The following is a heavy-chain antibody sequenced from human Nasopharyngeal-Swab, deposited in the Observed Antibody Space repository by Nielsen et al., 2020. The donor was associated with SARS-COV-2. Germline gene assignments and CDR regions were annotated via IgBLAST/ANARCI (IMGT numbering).Heavy chain of an antibody. Sequence: GGSLRLSCAASGFTFSSYAMHWVRQAPGKGLEWVAVISYDGSNKYYADSVKGRFTISRDNSKNTLYLQMNSLRADDTAVYYCARTLGSDDAFDIWGQGTMVTVSS. CDR1: GFTFSSYA. D-gene: IGHD7-27*01. V-gene: IGHV3-30*04. CDR3: ARTLGSDDAFDI. J-gene: IGHJ3*02. CDR2: ISYDGSNK.